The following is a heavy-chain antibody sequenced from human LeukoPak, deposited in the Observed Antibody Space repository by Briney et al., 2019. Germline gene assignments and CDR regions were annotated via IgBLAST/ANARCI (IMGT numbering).Heavy chain of an antibody. CDR1: GFTFSDYN. V-gene: IGHV3-13*01. D-gene: IGHD1-1*01. CDR3: ARVAKERVGGVYYFDY. J-gene: IGHJ4*02. CDR2: IGTAGDT. Sequence: GGSLRLSCAASGFTFSDYNMHWVRQATGKGLEWVSAIGTAGDTYYTGSVKGRFTISRENAKNSLYLQMNSLRAGDTAVYYCARVAKERVGGVYYFDYWGQGTLVTVSS.